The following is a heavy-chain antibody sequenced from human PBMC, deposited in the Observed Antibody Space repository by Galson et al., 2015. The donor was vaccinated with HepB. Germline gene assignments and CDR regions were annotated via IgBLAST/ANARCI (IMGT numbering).Heavy chain of an antibody. D-gene: IGHD5-12*01. Sequence: SLRLSCAASGFTFSSYGMHWVRQAPGKGLEWVAVISYDGSNKYYADSVKGRFTISRDNSKNTLYLQMNSLRAEDTAVYYCAKDLQPLNSGYDYNYFGYWGQGTLVTVSS. CDR1: GFTFSSYG. J-gene: IGHJ4*02. CDR2: ISYDGSNK. CDR3: AKDLQPLNSGYDYNYFGY. V-gene: IGHV3-30*18.